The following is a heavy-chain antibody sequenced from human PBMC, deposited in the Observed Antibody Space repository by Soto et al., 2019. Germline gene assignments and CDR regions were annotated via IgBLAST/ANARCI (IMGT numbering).Heavy chain of an antibody. D-gene: IGHD6-19*01. V-gene: IGHV5-51*01. Sequence: PGESLKISCKGSGYTFTSYWIAWVRQMLGKGLEWMGIIYPGDSDTRYSPSFQGQVSISADKSISTAYLQWSSLKASDTAMYYCARQDGSALYYFDYWGQGTLVTVSS. CDR1: GYTFTSYW. J-gene: IGHJ4*02. CDR3: ARQDGSALYYFDY. CDR2: IYPGDSDT.